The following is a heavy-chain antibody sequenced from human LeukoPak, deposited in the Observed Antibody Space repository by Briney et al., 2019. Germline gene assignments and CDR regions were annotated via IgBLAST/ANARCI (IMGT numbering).Heavy chain of an antibody. CDR3: AKANVVAAMADWFDP. CDR1: GFTFSTYA. J-gene: IGHJ5*02. D-gene: IGHD2-15*01. Sequence: GGSLRLSCAASGFTFSTYAMSWVRQAPGKGLKWVAVISGGGGGTYYADSVKGRFTISRDNSKNTLYLQMNSLRAEDTAVYYCAKANVVAAMADWFDPWGQGTLVTVSS. V-gene: IGHV3-23*01. CDR2: ISGGGGGT.